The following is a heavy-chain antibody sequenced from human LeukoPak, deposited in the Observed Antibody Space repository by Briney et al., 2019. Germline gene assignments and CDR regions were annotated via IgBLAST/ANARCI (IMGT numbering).Heavy chain of an antibody. CDR2: FDPEDGET. D-gene: IGHD2-2*01. Sequence: ASVKVSCKVSGYTLTELSMHWVRQAPGKGLEWMGGFDPEDGETIYAQKFQGRVTMTEDTSTDTAYMELSSLRSEDTAVYYCAVLLGYCSSTSCSAVRNWFDPWGQGTLVTVSS. CDR1: GYTLTELS. V-gene: IGHV1-24*01. CDR3: AVLLGYCSSTSCSAVRNWFDP. J-gene: IGHJ5*02.